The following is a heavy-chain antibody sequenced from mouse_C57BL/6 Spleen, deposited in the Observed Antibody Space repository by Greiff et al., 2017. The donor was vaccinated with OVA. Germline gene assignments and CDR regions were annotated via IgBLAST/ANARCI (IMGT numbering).Heavy chain of an antibody. CDR1: GYTFTDYE. Sequence: VKLQESGAELVRPGASVTLSCKASGYTFTDYEMHWVKQTPVHGLEWIGALDPETGGTAYNQKFKGKAILTADKSSSTAYMELRSLTSEDSAVYYCTRSLGDAMDYWGQGTSVTVSS. D-gene: IGHD3-1*01. CDR3: TRSLGDAMDY. J-gene: IGHJ4*01. V-gene: IGHV1-15*01. CDR2: LDPETGGT.